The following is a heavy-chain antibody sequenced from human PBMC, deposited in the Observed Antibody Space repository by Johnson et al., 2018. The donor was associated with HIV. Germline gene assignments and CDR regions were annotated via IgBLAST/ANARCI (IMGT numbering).Heavy chain of an antibody. CDR3: ARGQQDMGAGAFDI. CDR2: ISYDGSNK. CDR1: GFTFSSYA. D-gene: IGHD3-16*01. Sequence: QVQLVESGGGVVQPGRSLRLSCAASGFTFSSYAMHWVRQAPGKGLEWVAVISYDGSNKYYADSVKGRFTISRGNAKNSLHLQMNSLRAGDTAVYYCARGQQDMGAGAFDIWGQGTMVTVSS. J-gene: IGHJ3*02. V-gene: IGHV3-30*14.